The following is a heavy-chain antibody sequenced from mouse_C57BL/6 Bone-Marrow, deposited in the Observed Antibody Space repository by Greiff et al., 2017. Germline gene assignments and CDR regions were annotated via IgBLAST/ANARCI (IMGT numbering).Heavy chain of an antibody. Sequence: QVQLQQPGAELVKPGASVKLSCKASGYTFTSYWMHWVKQRPGQGLEWIGMIHPNSGSTNYNEKFKSKATLTVDKSSSTAYMQLSSLTSEDSAVDYCARVWLRYYFDYWGQGTTLTVSS. J-gene: IGHJ2*01. CDR2: IHPNSGST. V-gene: IGHV1-64*01. CDR1: GYTFTSYW. CDR3: ARVWLRYYFDY. D-gene: IGHD2-2*01.